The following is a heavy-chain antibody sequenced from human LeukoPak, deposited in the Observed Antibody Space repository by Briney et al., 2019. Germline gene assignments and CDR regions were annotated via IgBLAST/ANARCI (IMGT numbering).Heavy chain of an antibody. CDR3: AKVDGYNSGWYDS. Sequence: GGSLRLSCAASGFTFDDYGMHWVRQPSGKGLEWVSGISWNSGNIGYADSVKGRFTISRDNAKNSLYLQMDILKPEDTAFYYCAKVDGYNSGWYDSWGQGTLVTVSS. CDR2: ISWNSGNI. V-gene: IGHV3-9*01. CDR1: GFTFDDYG. D-gene: IGHD6-19*01. J-gene: IGHJ5*01.